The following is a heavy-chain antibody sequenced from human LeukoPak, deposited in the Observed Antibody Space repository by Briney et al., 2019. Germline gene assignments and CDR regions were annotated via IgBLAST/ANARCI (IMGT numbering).Heavy chain of an antibody. CDR2: IYYSGGT. J-gene: IGHJ4*02. D-gene: IGHD3-3*01. V-gene: IGHV4-30-4*08. Sequence: SETLSLTCTVSGGSISSGDYYWSWIRQPPGKGLEWIGYIYYSGGTYYNTSLKSRVTISVDTSKNQFSLKLSSVPAADTAVYYCARVIFWSGYYRFDYWGQGTLVTVSS. CDR3: ARVIFWSGYYRFDY. CDR1: GGSISSGDYY.